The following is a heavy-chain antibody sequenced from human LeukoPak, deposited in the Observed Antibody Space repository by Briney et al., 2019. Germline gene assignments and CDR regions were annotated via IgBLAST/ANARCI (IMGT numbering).Heavy chain of an antibody. CDR2: ISWNSGRI. CDR1: GFTFDDYA. Sequence: PGGSLRLSCAASGFTFDDYAMHWVRQAPGKGLEWVSGISWNSGRIGYADSVKGRFTISRDNAKNSLYLQMNSLRAEDTAVYYCARDPGSGYEEHFDYWGQGTLVTVSS. J-gene: IGHJ4*02. D-gene: IGHD5-12*01. V-gene: IGHV3-9*01. CDR3: ARDPGSGYEEHFDY.